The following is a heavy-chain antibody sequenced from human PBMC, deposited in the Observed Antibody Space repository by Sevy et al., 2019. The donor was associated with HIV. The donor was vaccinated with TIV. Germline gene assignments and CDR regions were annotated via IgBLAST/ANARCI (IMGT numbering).Heavy chain of an antibody. CDR2: INLDGSET. CDR1: GFTFSSYW. J-gene: IGHJ4*02. Sequence: GGSLRLSCAASGFTFSSYWMSWVRQAPGKGLEWLATINLDGSETFYMDSVKGRFTISRHNPRKSVYLQMTSLSAEDTAVYYCARLFYGSADYWGQGTLVTVSS. D-gene: IGHD3-10*01. CDR3: ARLFYGSADY. V-gene: IGHV3-7*01.